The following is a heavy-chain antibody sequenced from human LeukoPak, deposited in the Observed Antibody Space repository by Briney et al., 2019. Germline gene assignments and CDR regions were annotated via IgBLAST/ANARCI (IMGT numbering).Heavy chain of an antibody. CDR2: VFYNGSA. CDR1: GTSISDYS. V-gene: IGHV4-59*13. D-gene: IGHD6-25*01. Sequence: SETLSLTCAVSGTSISDYSWSWIRQPPGKGLEWIGHVFYNGSANYNPSLKSRVTISTDTSKNQFSLHLTSLTAADTAVYYCARAGGVKTAALDLDRWGQGTLVTVSS. J-gene: IGHJ5*02. CDR3: ARAGGVKTAALDLDR.